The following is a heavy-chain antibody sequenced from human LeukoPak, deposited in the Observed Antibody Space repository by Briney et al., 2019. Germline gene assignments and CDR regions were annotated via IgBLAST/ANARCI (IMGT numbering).Heavy chain of an antibody. J-gene: IGHJ6*02. CDR1: GDSVSSNSVA. CDR2: TYYRSKWYN. Sequence: PSQTLSLTCAISGDSVSSNSVAWNWIRQSPSRGLEWLGRTYYRSKWYNDYAVSVKSRITINPDTSKNQFSLQLNSVTPEDTAVYYCARTNCSSTSCHINYYYYGMDVWGQGTTVTVSS. V-gene: IGHV6-1*01. CDR3: ARTNCSSTSCHINYYYYGMDV. D-gene: IGHD2-2*02.